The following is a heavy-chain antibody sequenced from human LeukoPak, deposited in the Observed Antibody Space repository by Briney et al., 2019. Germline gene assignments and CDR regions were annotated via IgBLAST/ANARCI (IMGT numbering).Heavy chain of an antibody. V-gene: IGHV3-30*18. D-gene: IGHD1-26*01. CDR1: GFTFSSYG. CDR2: ISYDGSNK. Sequence: PGGSLRLSGEASGFTFSSYGMHWVRQAPGKGLEWVAVISYDGSNKYYADSVKGRFTISRDNSKNTLYLQMNSLRAEDTAVYYCAKAGPESGLAKYYYYYMDVWGKGTTVTVSS. CDR3: AKAGPESGLAKYYYYYMDV. J-gene: IGHJ6*03.